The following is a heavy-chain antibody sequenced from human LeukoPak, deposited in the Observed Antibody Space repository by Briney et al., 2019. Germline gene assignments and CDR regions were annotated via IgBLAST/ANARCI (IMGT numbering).Heavy chain of an antibody. J-gene: IGHJ4*02. D-gene: IGHD3-22*01. V-gene: IGHV4-30-4*08. CDR3: ARAFYSSGYYYNY. CDR1: GGSISSGDYY. CDR2: ISYSGTT. Sequence: SETLSLTCAVSGGSISSGDYYWSWIRLPPGKDLEWIGYISYSGTTYYNPSLESRVTISVDTSKNQFSLKLSSVTAADTAVYYCARAFYSSGYYYNYWGQGTLVTVSS.